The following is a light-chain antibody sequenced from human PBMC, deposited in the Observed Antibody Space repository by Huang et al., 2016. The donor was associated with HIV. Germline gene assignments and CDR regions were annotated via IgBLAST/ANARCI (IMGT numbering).Light chain of an antibody. V-gene: IGKV3-15*01. CDR2: GSS. CDR3: HQYNNWLLS. Sequence: IVMTQSPATLSVSPGERVTLSCRAKRRVSTNLAWYQQRPGQAPRLLIYGSSTRAPGVPARFSGSGSGTDFSLTISSLQSEDFALYYCHQYNNWLLSFGGGTRVDI. J-gene: IGKJ4*01. CDR1: RRVSTN.